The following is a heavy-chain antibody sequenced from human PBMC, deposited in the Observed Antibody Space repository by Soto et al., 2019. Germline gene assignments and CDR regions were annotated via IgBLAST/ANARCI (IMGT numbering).Heavy chain of an antibody. D-gene: IGHD2-2*01. J-gene: IGHJ3*02. Sequence: QVQLVQSGAEVKKPGSSVKVSCKASGGTFSSYAISWVRQAPGQGLEWMGGIIPIFGTANYAQKFQGRVTITADESTSTAYMELSSLRSEDTAVYYCARVISQRFVGVPAALFPVDSWGQGTMVTVSS. CDR1: GGTFSSYA. CDR3: ARVISQRFVGVPAALFPVDS. V-gene: IGHV1-69*01. CDR2: IIPIFGTA.